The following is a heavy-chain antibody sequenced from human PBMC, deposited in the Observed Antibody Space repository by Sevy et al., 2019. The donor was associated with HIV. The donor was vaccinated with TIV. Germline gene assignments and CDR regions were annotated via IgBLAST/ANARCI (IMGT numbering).Heavy chain of an antibody. CDR2: IGVYDGNS. V-gene: IGHV1-18*01. J-gene: IGHJ4*02. CDR1: GFSFSSYG. Sequence: ASVKVSCKASGFSFSSYGFTWVRQAPGQGLEWMGWIGVYDGNSNSAQRLQGRVTLTTDTSTSTVYMELSGLKSDDTAMYYCARVPTYYYGSSTYLDYWGQGTPVTVSS. CDR3: ARVPTYYYGSSTYLDY. D-gene: IGHD3-10*01.